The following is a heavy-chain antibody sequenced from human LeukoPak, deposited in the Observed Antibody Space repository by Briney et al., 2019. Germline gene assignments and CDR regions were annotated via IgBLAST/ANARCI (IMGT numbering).Heavy chain of an antibody. CDR1: GFTVSSNY. V-gene: IGHV3-21*01. CDR2: ISSSSSYI. CDR3: ARESAYMDV. Sequence: GGSLRLSCAASGFTVSSNYMSWVRQAPGKGLEWVSSISSSSSYIYYADSVKGRFTISRDNAKNSLYLQMNSLRAEDTAVYYCARESAYMDVWGKGTTVTVSS. J-gene: IGHJ6*03.